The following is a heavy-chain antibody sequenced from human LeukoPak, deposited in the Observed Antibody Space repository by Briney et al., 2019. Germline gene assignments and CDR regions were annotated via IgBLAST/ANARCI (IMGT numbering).Heavy chain of an antibody. V-gene: IGHV6-1*01. CDR1: GDSVSSNSAA. Sequence: SQALSLTCAISGDSVSSNSAAWNWIRQSPSRGLEWLGRTYYRAKWYNDYTESVKSRITINPDTSKNQFSLQLNSVTPEDTAVYFCARDGRYKGNIGDNQNFGYWGQGTLVTVSS. CDR2: TYYRAKWYN. D-gene: IGHD1-14*01. CDR3: ARDGRYKGNIGDNQNFGY. J-gene: IGHJ4*02.